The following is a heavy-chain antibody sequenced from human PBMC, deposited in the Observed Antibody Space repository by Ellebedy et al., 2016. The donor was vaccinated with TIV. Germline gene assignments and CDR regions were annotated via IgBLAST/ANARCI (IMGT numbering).Heavy chain of an antibody. CDR2: INPNSGGT. CDR3: ARSPRLADYYYYGMDV. V-gene: IGHV1-2*02. J-gene: IGHJ6*02. CDR1: GYTFTGYY. D-gene: IGHD6-19*01. Sequence: ASVKVSCKASGYTFTGYYMHWVRQAPGQGLEWMGWINPNSGGTNYAQKFQGRVTMTRDTYISTAYMELSRLRSDDTAVYYWARSPRLADYYYYGMDVWGQGTTVTVSS.